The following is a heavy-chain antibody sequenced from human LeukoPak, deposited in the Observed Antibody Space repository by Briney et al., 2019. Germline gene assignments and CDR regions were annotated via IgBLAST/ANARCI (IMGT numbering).Heavy chain of an antibody. J-gene: IGHJ3*02. D-gene: IGHD3-22*01. Sequence: PSETLSLTCAVYGGSFSGSYWSWIRQPPGKGREWLGEINHSGSTNYNPFLKSRVTISVDTSKNQFSLKLSSVTAADTAVYYCASRSWYYYDSSGYYDDAFDIWGQGTMVTVSS. CDR2: INHSGST. CDR1: GGSFSGSY. CDR3: ASRSWYYYDSSGYYDDAFDI. V-gene: IGHV4-34*01.